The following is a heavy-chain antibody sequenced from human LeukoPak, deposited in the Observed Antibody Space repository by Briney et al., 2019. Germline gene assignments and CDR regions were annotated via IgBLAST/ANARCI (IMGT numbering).Heavy chain of an antibody. D-gene: IGHD2-2*01. J-gene: IGHJ4*02. CDR2: IRYDGSNK. Sequence: PGGSLRLSCAASGFTFSSYGMHWVRQAPGKGLEWVAFIRYDGSNKYYADSVKGRFTISRDNAKNTLYLQMNSLRAEDTAVYYCARDAVGYCSSTTCPLAYWGQGTLVTVSS. V-gene: IGHV3-30*02. CDR1: GFTFSSYG. CDR3: ARDAVGYCSSTTCPLAY.